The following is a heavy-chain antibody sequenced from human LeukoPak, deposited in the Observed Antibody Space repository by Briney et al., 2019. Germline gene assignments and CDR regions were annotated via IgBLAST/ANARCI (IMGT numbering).Heavy chain of an antibody. CDR2: ISRSGNT. J-gene: IGHJ4*02. Sequence: SETLSLTFTVTGYSISSGYYWGWIRQPPGKGLEWIGTISRSGNTYYNPSLKSRLTISVDTSRNQFSLKLNSVTAADTAVYFCAREGSRDFDYWGQGTLVTVSS. CDR3: AREGSRDFDY. V-gene: IGHV4-38-2*02. CDR1: GYSISSGYY.